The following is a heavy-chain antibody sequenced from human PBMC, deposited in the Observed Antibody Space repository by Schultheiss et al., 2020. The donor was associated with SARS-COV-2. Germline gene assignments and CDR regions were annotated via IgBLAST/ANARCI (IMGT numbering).Heavy chain of an antibody. J-gene: IGHJ4*02. V-gene: IGHV2-5*01. D-gene: IGHD1-26*01. Sequence: SGPTLVKPTQTLTLTCTFSGFSLSTSGVGVGWIRQPPGKALEWLALIYWNDDKRYSPSLKSRLTITKDTSKNQVVLTMTNMDPVDTATYYCARMKVVGATQGFDYWGQGTLVTVSS. CDR1: GFSLSTSGVG. CDR3: ARMKVVGATQGFDY. CDR2: IYWNDDK.